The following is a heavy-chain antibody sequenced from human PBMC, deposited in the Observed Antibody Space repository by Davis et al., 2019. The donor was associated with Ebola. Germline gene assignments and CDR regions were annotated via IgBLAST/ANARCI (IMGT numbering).Heavy chain of an antibody. Sequence: GESLKISCAASGFTFSSYAMSWVRQAPGKGLECVSAISTGGISTYYADSVKGRFTISRDNSKNTLYLQMNSLRAEDTAVYYCAKDGTGISDYWGQGTLVTVSS. CDR3: AKDGTGISDY. J-gene: IGHJ4*02. CDR1: GFTFSSYA. V-gene: IGHV3-23*01. D-gene: IGHD1-14*01. CDR2: ISTGGIST.